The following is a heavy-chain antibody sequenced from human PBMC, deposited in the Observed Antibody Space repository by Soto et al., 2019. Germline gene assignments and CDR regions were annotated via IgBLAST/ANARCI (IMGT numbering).Heavy chain of an antibody. CDR3: ARVKGTSWAHWGYYFDY. CDR2: INHSGST. Sequence: SETLSLTCAVYGGSFSGYYWIWIRQPPGKGLEWIGEINHSGSTNYNPSLKSRVTISVDTSKNQFSLKLSSVTTADTAVYYCARVKGTSWAHWGYYFDYWGQGTLVTVSS. D-gene: IGHD7-27*01. CDR1: GGSFSGYY. V-gene: IGHV4-34*01. J-gene: IGHJ4*02.